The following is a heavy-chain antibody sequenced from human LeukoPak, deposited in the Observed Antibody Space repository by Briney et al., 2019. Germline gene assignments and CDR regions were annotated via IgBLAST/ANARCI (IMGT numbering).Heavy chain of an antibody. CDR2: IYSGGST. V-gene: IGHV3-66*01. J-gene: IGHJ4*02. D-gene: IGHD3-22*01. CDR3: ARVHSDYYDSSGYYY. CDR1: GFTVSSNY. Sequence: SGGSLRLSCAASGFTVSSNYMSWVRQAPGKGLEWVSVIYSGGSTYYADSVKGRFTISRDNSKNTLYLQMNSLRAEDTAVYYCARVHSDYYDSSGYYYWGQGTLVTVSS.